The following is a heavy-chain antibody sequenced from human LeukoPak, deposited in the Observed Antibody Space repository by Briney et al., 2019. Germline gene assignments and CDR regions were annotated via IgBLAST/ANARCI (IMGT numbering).Heavy chain of an antibody. D-gene: IGHD2-15*01. Sequence: PGGSLRLSCAASGFTFSSYGMHWVRQAPGKGLEWVAVIWYDGSNKYYADSVKGRFTISRDNPKNTLYLQMNSLRAEDTAVYYCAKDKGGGSWPDAFDIWGQGTMVTVSS. CDR3: AKDKGGGSWPDAFDI. V-gene: IGHV3-33*06. CDR1: GFTFSSYG. CDR2: IWYDGSNK. J-gene: IGHJ3*02.